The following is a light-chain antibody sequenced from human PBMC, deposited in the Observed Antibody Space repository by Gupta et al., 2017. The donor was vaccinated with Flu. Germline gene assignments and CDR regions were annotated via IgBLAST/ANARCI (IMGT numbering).Light chain of an antibody. J-gene: IGLJ3*02. CDR2: RNN. V-gene: IGLV1-47*01. Sequence: QSVLTQPPSASGTPGQRVTISCSGSSSNIGSNYVYWYQQLPGTAPKLLSYRNNQRPSGVPDRFSGSKSGTSDSRAISGLRSEDEAEDDCAAWDDSLSGRVFGGGTKLTVL. CDR3: AAWDDSLSGRV. CDR1: SSNIGSNY.